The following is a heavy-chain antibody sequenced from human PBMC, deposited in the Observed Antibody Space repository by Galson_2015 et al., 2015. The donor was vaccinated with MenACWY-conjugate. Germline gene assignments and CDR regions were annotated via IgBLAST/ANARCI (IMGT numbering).Heavy chain of an antibody. CDR1: GDSFNTYS. J-gene: IGHJ4*02. CDR3: ARPGGDYEQRTFFDY. Sequence: SVKVPCKASGDSFNTYSFNWIGQAPGQGPEWLGGIIPVFHTTDHAQRFQGRLTLTADESTRTVYMELSSLRSDDTAIYYCARPGGDYEQRTFFDYWGQGTLVTVSS. CDR2: IIPVFHTT. V-gene: IGHV1-69*13. D-gene: IGHD4-17*01.